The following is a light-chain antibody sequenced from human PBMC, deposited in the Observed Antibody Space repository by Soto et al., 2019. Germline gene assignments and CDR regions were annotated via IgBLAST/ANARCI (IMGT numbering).Light chain of an antibody. Sequence: EIVLTQSPGTLSLSPGERATLSCRASQSAFSTYLAWFQQKPGQAPRLLIYGASGRATGIPDRFSGSGSATDFTLTISRLEPEDFAVYYCQQYGSSPWTLGQGTKVEIK. CDR2: GAS. CDR1: QSAFSTY. CDR3: QQYGSSPWT. V-gene: IGKV3-20*01. J-gene: IGKJ1*01.